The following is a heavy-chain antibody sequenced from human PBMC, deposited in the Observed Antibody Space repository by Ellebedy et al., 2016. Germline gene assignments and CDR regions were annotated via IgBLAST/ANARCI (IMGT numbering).Heavy chain of an antibody. CDR3: AKLGVVIRGDY. V-gene: IGHV3-30-3*02. D-gene: IGHD3-10*01. CDR2: ISYNGSIQ. CDR1: GFTFSTHG. Sequence: GGSLRLSCAASGFTFSTHGMHWVRQAPGKGLEWLAVISYNGSIQFYADSVKGRFTISRDNSKSMLYLQMNNLRTEDTALYYCAKLGVVIRGDYWGQGTLVTVSS. J-gene: IGHJ1*01.